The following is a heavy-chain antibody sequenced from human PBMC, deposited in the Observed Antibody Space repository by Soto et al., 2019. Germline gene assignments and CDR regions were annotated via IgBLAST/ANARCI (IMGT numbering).Heavy chain of an antibody. CDR3: AKDGVSGVAMGYFDY. CDR2: ISYDGSNK. J-gene: IGHJ4*02. CDR1: GFTFSSYG. Sequence: GGSLRLSCAASGFTFSSYGMHWVRQAPGKGLEWVAVISYDGSNKYYADSVKGRFTISRDNSKNTLYLQMNSLRAEDTAVYYCAKDGVSGVAMGYFDYWGQGTLVTVSS. D-gene: IGHD2-8*02. V-gene: IGHV3-30*18.